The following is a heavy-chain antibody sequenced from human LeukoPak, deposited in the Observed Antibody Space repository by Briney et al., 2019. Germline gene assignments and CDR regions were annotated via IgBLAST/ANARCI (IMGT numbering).Heavy chain of an antibody. CDR1: GESFSGYY. J-gene: IGHJ5*02. CDR3: AASQWLPNWFGP. Sequence: SETLSLTCALYGESFSGYYWSWIRQPPGKGLEWIGEINHSGSTNYNPSLKSRVTISVDTSKNQFSLKLSSVTAADTAAYYCAASQWLPNWFGPWGQGTLVTVSS. CDR2: INHSGST. V-gene: IGHV4-34*01. D-gene: IGHD5-12*01.